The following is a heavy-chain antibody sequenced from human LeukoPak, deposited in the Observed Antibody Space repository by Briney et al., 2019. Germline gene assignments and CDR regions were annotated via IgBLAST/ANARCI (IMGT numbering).Heavy chain of an antibody. Sequence: SVKVSCKASGGTFSSYAISWVRQAPGQGLEWMGGIIPIFGTANYAQKFQGRVTITADESTSTAYMELSSLRSEDTAVYYCARGAPFGLAAAGLYAFDIWGQGTMVTVSS. CDR2: IIPIFGTA. J-gene: IGHJ3*02. V-gene: IGHV1-69*01. CDR1: GGTFSSYA. CDR3: ARGAPFGLAAAGLYAFDI. D-gene: IGHD6-13*01.